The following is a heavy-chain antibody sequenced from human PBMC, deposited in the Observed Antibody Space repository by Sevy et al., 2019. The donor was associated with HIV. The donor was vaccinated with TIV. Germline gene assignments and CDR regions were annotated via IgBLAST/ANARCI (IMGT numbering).Heavy chain of an antibody. V-gene: IGHV3-21*01. D-gene: IGHD2-2*01. J-gene: IGHJ4*02. Sequence: GGSLRLSCAASGFSISGYTMNWVRQAPGKGLEWVSSISSGSSFIYYADSLKGRFTISRANARNLLYLQMKSLRVEDTAVYYCARVGLGDCSGTNCSPNDYWGQGTLVTVSS. CDR2: ISSGSSFI. CDR1: GFSISGYT. CDR3: ARVGLGDCSGTNCSPNDY.